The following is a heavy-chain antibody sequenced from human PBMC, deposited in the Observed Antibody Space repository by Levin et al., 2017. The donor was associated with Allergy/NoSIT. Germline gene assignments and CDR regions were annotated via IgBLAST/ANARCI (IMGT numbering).Heavy chain of an antibody. V-gene: IGHV1-69*04. Sequence: SVKVSCKASGGTFSSYAISWVRQAPGQGLEWMGRIIPILGIANYAQKFQGRVTITADKSTSTAYMELSSLRSEDTAVYYCARGNCSGGSCYRDHFDYWGQGTLVTVSS. J-gene: IGHJ4*02. D-gene: IGHD2-15*01. CDR1: GGTFSSYA. CDR2: IIPILGIA. CDR3: ARGNCSGGSCYRDHFDY.